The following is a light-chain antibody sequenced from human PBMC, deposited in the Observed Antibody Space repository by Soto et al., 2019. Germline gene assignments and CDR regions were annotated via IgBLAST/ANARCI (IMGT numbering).Light chain of an antibody. Sequence: EIVLTQSPATLSLSPGERATLSCRASQSVSSSSLSWYQQKPGQAPRLLIYGASSRATGIPDRFSGSGSGTAFTLTIRRLEPEDFAVYYCQQYGSSYPWTFGQGTKVEIK. V-gene: IGKV3-20*01. J-gene: IGKJ1*01. CDR3: QQYGSSYPWT. CDR1: QSVSSSS. CDR2: GAS.